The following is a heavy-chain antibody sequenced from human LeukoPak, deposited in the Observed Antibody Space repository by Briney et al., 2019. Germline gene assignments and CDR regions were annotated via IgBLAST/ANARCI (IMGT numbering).Heavy chain of an antibody. Sequence: GRSLRLACAASGFTFSSYAMSWVRHAPGKGREWVSAISGSGGSTYYADSVKGRFTISRDNSKNTLYLQMNSLRAEDTAVYYCAKDDWLDPWGQGTLVTVSS. V-gene: IGHV3-23*01. J-gene: IGHJ5*02. CDR3: AKDDWLDP. CDR2: ISGSGGST. CDR1: GFTFSSYA.